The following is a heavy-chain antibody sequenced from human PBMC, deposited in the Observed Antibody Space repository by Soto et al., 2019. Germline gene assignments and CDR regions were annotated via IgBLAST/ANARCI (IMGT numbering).Heavy chain of an antibody. CDR1: GASVNSDNYY. CDR2: IYSSGYT. J-gene: IGHJ4*02. Sequence: QVQLQESGPGLVKPSETLSLTCTVSGASVNSDNYYWSWIRQPPGKGLEWIGYIYSSGYTNSNPSLKSRVTISVDTSKNQFSLTVSSVTAADTAVYFCARGYSHYAYWGQGMLVTVSS. D-gene: IGHD4-4*01. CDR3: ARGYSHYAY. V-gene: IGHV4-61*01.